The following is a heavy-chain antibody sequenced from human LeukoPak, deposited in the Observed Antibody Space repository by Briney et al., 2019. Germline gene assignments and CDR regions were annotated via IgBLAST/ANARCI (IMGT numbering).Heavy chain of an antibody. D-gene: IGHD5-18*01. CDR3: ARGPTSRRYVDSAMVFLAIDY. Sequence: GGSLRLSCAASGFTFSSYSMNWVRQAPGKGLEWVSSISSSSSYIYYADSVKGRFTISRDNAKNSLYLQMNSLRAEDTAVYYCARGPTSRRYVDSAMVFLAIDYWGQGTLVTVSS. V-gene: IGHV3-21*01. J-gene: IGHJ4*02. CDR1: GFTFSSYS. CDR2: ISSSSSYI.